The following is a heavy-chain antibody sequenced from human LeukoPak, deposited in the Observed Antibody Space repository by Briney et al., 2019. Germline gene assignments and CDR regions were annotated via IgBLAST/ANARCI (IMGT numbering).Heavy chain of an antibody. J-gene: IGHJ3*02. D-gene: IGHD3-16*02. CDR3: TREGVYAPDPSSYHRDAFDI. Sequence: ASVKVSCKASGYTFTSYGISWVRQAPGQGLEWMGGIIPIFGTANYAQKFQGRVTITADESTSTAYMELSRLESGDTAVYYCTREGVYAPDPSSYHRDAFDIWGQGTVVIVSS. CDR2: IIPIFGTA. V-gene: IGHV1-69*13. CDR1: GYTFTSYG.